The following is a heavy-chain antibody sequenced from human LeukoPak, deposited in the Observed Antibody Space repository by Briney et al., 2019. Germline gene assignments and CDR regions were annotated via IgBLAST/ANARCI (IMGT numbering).Heavy chain of an antibody. CDR1: GGSISSYY. CDR3: ARTKAAGTPYYYYYGMDV. V-gene: IGHV4-59*01. Sequence: SETLSLTCTVSGGSISSYYWSWIRQPPGKGLEWIGYIYYSGSTNYNPTLKSRVTISVDTFKNQFSLKLSSVTAADTAVYYGARTKAAGTPYYYYYGMDVWGQGTTVTVSS. J-gene: IGHJ6*02. D-gene: IGHD6-13*01. CDR2: IYYSGST.